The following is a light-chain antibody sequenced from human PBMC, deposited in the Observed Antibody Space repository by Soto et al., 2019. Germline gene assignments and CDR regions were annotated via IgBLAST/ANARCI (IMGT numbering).Light chain of an antibody. V-gene: IGKV3-20*01. J-gene: IGKJ2*01. CDR1: QSVSSTY. CDR2: GAS. Sequence: EIVLTQSPGTLSLSPGERATLSCRASQSVSSTYLAWYQQNPGQAPRLLIYGASSRATGIPDRFSASGSGTDCTLTISRLEPEDFAVYFCQQYGSSSYTFGQGTKLEIK. CDR3: QQYGSSSYT.